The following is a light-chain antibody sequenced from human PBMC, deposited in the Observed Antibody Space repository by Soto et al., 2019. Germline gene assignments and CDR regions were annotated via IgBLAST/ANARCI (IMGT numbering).Light chain of an antibody. CDR1: SSDVGDYNY. V-gene: IGLV2-14*01. Sequence: QSVLTQPASVSGSPGQSITISCTGNSSDVGDYNYVSWYQHHPGKAPKLMIYEVTNRPSGVSNRFSGSKSGNTASLAISGLQADDEADYYCSSYTSGSTSYVFGTGTKLTVL. J-gene: IGLJ1*01. CDR2: EVT. CDR3: SSYTSGSTSYV.